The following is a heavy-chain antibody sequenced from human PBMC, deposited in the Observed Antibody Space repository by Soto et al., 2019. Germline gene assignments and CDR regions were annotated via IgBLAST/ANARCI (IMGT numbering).Heavy chain of an antibody. J-gene: IGHJ4*02. CDR1: GYSFTSDW. CDR3: ARLNQYYYDSSGYYYFDF. Sequence: GESLKISCKGSGYSFTSDWTSWVRQMPGKGLEWMGRIDPSDSYTNYGPSFQGHVTISADKSISTAYLQWSSLKASDTAMYYYARLNQYYYDSSGYYYFDFWGQGTLVTVSS. CDR2: IDPSDSYT. D-gene: IGHD3-22*01. V-gene: IGHV5-10-1*01.